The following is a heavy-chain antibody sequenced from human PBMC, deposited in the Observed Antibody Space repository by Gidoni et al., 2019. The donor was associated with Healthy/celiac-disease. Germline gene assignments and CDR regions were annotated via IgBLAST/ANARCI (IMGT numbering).Heavy chain of an antibody. CDR1: GFTFSSHA. CDR2: ISGGGGST. CDR3: AKAIQRTTWIQLWSPFDY. J-gene: IGHJ4*02. D-gene: IGHD5-18*01. Sequence: EVQLLESGGGLVQPGGSLRLSGAAPGFTFSSHAMSWVRQAPGKGLEWFSAISGGGGSTYYADSVKGRFTIARDNSKNTLYLQMNSLRAEDTAVYYCAKAIQRTTWIQLWSPFDYWGQGTLVTVSS. V-gene: IGHV3-23*01.